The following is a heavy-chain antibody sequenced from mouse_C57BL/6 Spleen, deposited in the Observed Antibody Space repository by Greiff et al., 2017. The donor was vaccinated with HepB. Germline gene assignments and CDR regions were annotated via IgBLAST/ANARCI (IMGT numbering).Heavy chain of an antibody. CDR3: ARFPSGYGSSYNY. V-gene: IGHV1-80*01. J-gene: IGHJ2*01. CDR2: IYPGDGDT. Sequence: VQLVESGAELVKPGASVKISCKASGYAFSSYWMNWVKQRPGKGLEWIGQIYPGDGDTNYNGKFKGKATLTADKSSSTAYMQLSSLTSEDSAVYFCARFPSGYGSSYNYWGQGTTLTVSS. D-gene: IGHD1-1*01. CDR1: GYAFSSYW.